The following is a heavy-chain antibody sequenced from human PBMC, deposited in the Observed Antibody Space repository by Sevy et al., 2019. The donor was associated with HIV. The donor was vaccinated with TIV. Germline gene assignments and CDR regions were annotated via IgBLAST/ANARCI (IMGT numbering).Heavy chain of an antibody. V-gene: IGHV4-61*01. CDR3: AREPYFFDKSGYYWDY. D-gene: IGHD3-22*01. CDR2: VYHTGST. CDR1: GVSVSSDTYY. Sequence: SETLSLTCAVSGVSVSSDTYYWSWIRQSPGKGLEWIGYVYHTGSTNYSPSFKSRVTISVDTSKNQFSLWLFSVAAADTAVYYCAREPYFFDKSGYYWDYWGQGALVTVSS. J-gene: IGHJ4*02.